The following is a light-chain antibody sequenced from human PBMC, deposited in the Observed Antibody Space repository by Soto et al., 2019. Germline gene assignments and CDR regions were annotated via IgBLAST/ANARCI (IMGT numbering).Light chain of an antibody. CDR2: SNN. J-gene: IGLJ2*01. V-gene: IGLV1-44*01. CDR1: SSNIGSNT. CDR3: AAWDDRLNGPV. Sequence: QSVLTQPPSASGTPGQRVTISCSGSSSNIGSNTVNWYQQLPGTAPKLLIYSNNQRPSGVPDRFSGSKSGTSASLAISGHQSEEEADYYCAAWDDRLNGPVFGGGAKLTVL.